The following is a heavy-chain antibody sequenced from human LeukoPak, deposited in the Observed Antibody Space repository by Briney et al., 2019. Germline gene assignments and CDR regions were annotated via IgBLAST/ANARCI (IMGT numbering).Heavy chain of an antibody. V-gene: IGHV3-66*01. D-gene: IGHD4-17*01. CDR2: IYTGGTT. Sequence: GGSLRLSCAASGFTFSSHWMHWVRQAPGKGLEWVSVIYTGGTTYYADSVKGRFTISRDNSKNTVYLQMNSLRAEDTAVYYCARGMGYGDYPFDYWGQGTLVTVSS. CDR1: GFTFSSHW. J-gene: IGHJ4*02. CDR3: ARGMGYGDYPFDY.